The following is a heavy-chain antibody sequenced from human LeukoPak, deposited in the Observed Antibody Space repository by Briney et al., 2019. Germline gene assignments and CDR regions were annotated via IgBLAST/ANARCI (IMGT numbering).Heavy chain of an antibody. CDR1: GFTFSSYA. CDR3: ARSAAGTYY. Sequence: PGGSLRLSCAASGFTFSSYAMSWLRQPPGKGLEWVSTINANSGTRSYAASVRGRFTISRDNAKNSLYLQMNSLRAEDTAVYYCARSAAGTYYWGQGALVTVSS. CDR2: INANSGTR. V-gene: IGHV3-23*01. D-gene: IGHD1-1*01. J-gene: IGHJ4*02.